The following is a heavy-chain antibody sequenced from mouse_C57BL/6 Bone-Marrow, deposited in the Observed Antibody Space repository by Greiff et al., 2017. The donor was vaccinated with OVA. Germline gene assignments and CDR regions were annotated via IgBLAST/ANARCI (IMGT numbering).Heavy chain of an antibody. V-gene: IGHV14-1*01. Sequence: VQLQQSGAELVRPGASVKLSCTASGFNIKDYYMHWVKQRPEQGLEWIGRIDPEDGDTEYAPKFQGKATMTADTSSHPAYLQLSSLTSEDTAVYYCTRDYYYGSSYAMDYWGQGTSVTVSS. CDR2: IDPEDGDT. D-gene: IGHD1-1*01. CDR1: GFNIKDYY. J-gene: IGHJ4*01. CDR3: TRDYYYGSSYAMDY.